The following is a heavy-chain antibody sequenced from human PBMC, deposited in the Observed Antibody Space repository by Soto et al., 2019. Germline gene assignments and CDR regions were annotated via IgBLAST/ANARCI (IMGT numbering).Heavy chain of an antibody. J-gene: IGHJ6*02. Sequence: GASVKVSCKFSGGIFTASAISWVRQAPGQGPEWMGGVIPMFGTANYPQRFQGRVTINADESTNTAYMQLSSLRSEDTAVYFCAVGFKLDYYSLDVWGQGTTVTVSS. D-gene: IGHD3-10*01. V-gene: IGHV1-69*13. CDR1: GGIFTASA. CDR3: AVGFKLDYYSLDV. CDR2: VIPMFGTA.